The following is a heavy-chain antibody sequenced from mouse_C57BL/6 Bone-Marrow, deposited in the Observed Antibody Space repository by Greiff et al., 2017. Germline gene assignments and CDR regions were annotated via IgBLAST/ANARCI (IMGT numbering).Heavy chain of an antibody. J-gene: IGHJ2*01. D-gene: IGHD2-3*01. CDR2: IDPEIGDT. V-gene: IGHV14-4*01. CDR3: SSFDGSYFDF. Sequence: EVQLQQSGAELVRPGASVKLSCTASGFNIKDDYIHWVKQSPEQGLEWIGWIDPEIGDTEYASKFQGKATITSDTSSNTAYLQLSSLTSEDTAVYYCSSFDGSYFDFWGQGTPLTVAS. CDR1: GFNIKDDY.